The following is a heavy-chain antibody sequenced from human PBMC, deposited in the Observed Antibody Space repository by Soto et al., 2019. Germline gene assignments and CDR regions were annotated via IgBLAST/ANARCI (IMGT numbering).Heavy chain of an antibody. V-gene: IGHV3-53*01. CDR2: IYSGGST. J-gene: IGHJ6*02. CDR1: GFTVSSNY. Sequence: GGSLRLSCAASGFTVSSNYMSWVRQAPGKGLEWVSVIYSGGSTYYADSVKGRFTISRDNSKNTLYLQMNSLRAEDTAVYYGARRLSWGLWDYYYGMDVWGQGTTVTVSS. CDR3: ARRLSWGLWDYYYGMDV. D-gene: IGHD2-15*01.